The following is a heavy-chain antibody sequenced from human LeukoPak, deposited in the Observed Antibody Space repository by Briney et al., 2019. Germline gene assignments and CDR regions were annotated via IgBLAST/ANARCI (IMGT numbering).Heavy chain of an antibody. CDR2: ISAYNANT. J-gene: IGHJ2*01. Sequence: GASVTVSCKASGYTFTSYGISWVRQAPGQGLEWMGWISAYNANTKYAQKLQGRVTMTTDTSTSTAYMELRSLRSDDTAVYYCARGVEMATILGNWYFDLWGRGTLVTVSS. CDR1: GYTFTSYG. V-gene: IGHV1-18*01. D-gene: IGHD5-24*01. CDR3: ARGVEMATILGNWYFDL.